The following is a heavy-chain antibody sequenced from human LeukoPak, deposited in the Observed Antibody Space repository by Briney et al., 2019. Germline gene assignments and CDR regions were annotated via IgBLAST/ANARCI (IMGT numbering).Heavy chain of an antibody. CDR2: IYYSGST. Sequence: TSQTLSLTCTVSGGSISSISYYWGWIRQPPGKGLEWIGSIYYSGSTYYNPSLKSRVTISVDTSKNQFSLKLSSVTAADTAVYYCARQGRNCSGGSCRPNWFDPWGQGTLVTVSS. CDR3: ARQGRNCSGGSCRPNWFDP. D-gene: IGHD2-15*01. V-gene: IGHV4-39*01. J-gene: IGHJ5*02. CDR1: GGSISSISYY.